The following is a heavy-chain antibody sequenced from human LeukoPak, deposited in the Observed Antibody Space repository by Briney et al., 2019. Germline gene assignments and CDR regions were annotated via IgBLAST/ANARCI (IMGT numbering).Heavy chain of an antibody. CDR1: GYSISSDYY. CDR2: IFHSETT. V-gene: IGHV4-38-2*02. D-gene: IGHD4-11*01. CDR3: ARDPNSSYFDY. J-gene: IGHJ4*02. Sequence: TSETLSLTCTASGYSISSDYYWGWIRQPPGKGLEWIGSIFHSETTYYNPSLKSRVTISVDTSKNQFSLKLSSVTAADTAVYYCARDPNSSYFDYWGQGTLVTVSS.